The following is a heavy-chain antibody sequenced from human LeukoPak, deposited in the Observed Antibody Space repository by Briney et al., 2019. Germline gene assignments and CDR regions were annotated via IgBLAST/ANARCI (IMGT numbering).Heavy chain of an antibody. J-gene: IGHJ4*02. V-gene: IGHV1-46*01. CDR1: GYTFTIYY. CDR3: ARGRTLFGY. Sequence: ASVKVSCKASGYTFTIYYMHWVRQAPGQGLEWMGIINPSGGATTYAQQFRDRVTMTRDTSTSTVYMELSSLRPEDTAVYYCARGRTLFGYWGQGTLVTVSS. CDR2: INPSGGAT.